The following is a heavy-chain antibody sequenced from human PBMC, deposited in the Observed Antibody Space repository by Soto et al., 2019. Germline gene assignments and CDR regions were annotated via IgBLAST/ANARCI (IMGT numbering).Heavy chain of an antibody. CDR3: AFLRGYRGSPIDY. D-gene: IGHD2-15*01. CDR2: ISYSGNT. V-gene: IGHV4-59*01. Sequence: SGTVSLTCTDPGGSSSSYYCSWGRHPPVKGLEWIGYISYSGNTNYNPSLKSRVTISIDTSKNQFSLKVTSVTAADTAVYYCAFLRGYRGSPIDYWGQGAQVTVSS. J-gene: IGHJ4*02. CDR1: GGSSSSYY.